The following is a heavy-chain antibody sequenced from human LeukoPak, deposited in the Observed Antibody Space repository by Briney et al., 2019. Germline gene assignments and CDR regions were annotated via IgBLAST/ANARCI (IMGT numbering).Heavy chain of an antibody. CDR1: GYTFSSYT. CDR3: ARAQSRLGYCSGGSCYLDY. J-gene: IGHJ4*02. D-gene: IGHD2-15*01. V-gene: IGHV7-4-1*02. Sequence: GASVKVSCKASGYTFSSYTLSWLRQAPGQGLEWMGWINTNTGNPTYAQGFTGRFVFSLDTSVSTAYLQISSLKAEDTAVYYCARAQSRLGYCSGGSCYLDYWGQGTLVTVSS. CDR2: INTNTGNP.